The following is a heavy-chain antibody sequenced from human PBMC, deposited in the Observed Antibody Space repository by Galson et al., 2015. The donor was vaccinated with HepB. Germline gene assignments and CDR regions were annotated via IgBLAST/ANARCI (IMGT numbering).Heavy chain of an antibody. CDR1: GFTFSSYS. CDR3: AIIAAAVGVGDAFDI. Sequence: SLRLSCAASGFTFSSYSTNWVRQAPGKGLEWVSYISNSSSTIYYADSVKGRFTISRDNAKNSLYLQMNSLRAEDTAVYYCAIIAAAVGVGDAFDIWGQGTMVTVSS. D-gene: IGHD6-13*01. CDR2: ISNSSSTI. V-gene: IGHV3-48*01. J-gene: IGHJ3*02.